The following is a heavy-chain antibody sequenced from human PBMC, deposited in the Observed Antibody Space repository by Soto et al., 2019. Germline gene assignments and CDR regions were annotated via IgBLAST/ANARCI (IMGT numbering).Heavy chain of an antibody. D-gene: IGHD3-3*01. CDR1: GFTFSSYG. CDR2: IWYDGSNK. CDR3: AKAYNDFWSGFSS. V-gene: IGHV3-33*06. Sequence: GGSLRLSCAASGFTFSSYGMHWVRQAPGKGLEWVAVIWYDGSNKYYADSVKGRFTISRDNSKNTLSLQMDSLRADDTAVYYCAKAYNDFWSGFSSWGQGTLVTVSS. J-gene: IGHJ5*02.